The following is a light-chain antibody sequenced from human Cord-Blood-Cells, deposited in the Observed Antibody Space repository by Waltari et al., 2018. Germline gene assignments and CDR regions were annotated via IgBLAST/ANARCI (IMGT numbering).Light chain of an antibody. V-gene: IGLV2-23*02. CDR2: EVS. CDR3: CSYAGSSTWV. Sequence: QSALTQPASVSGSPGQSLTISCTGTSRDVGSSNLVSWYQQHPGKAPKLMIYEVSKRPSGVSNRFSGSKSGNTASLTISGLQAEDEADYYCCSYAGSSTWVFGGGTKLTVL. J-gene: IGLJ3*02. CDR1: SRDVGSSNL.